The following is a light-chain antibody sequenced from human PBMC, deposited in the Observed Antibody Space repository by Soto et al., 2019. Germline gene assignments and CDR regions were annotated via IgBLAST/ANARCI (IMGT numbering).Light chain of an antibody. CDR2: ELN. Sequence: QSALTQPPSASGSPGQSVTISCTGTSTDFGAYNYASWYQHHPGKPPKLLVYELNMRPSGVPDRFSGSNSGNTASLTVSGLQAEDEADYYCTSHAGTINFPYIFGTGTKLTVL. CDR3: TSHAGTINFPYI. V-gene: IGLV2-8*01. CDR1: STDFGAYNY. J-gene: IGLJ1*01.